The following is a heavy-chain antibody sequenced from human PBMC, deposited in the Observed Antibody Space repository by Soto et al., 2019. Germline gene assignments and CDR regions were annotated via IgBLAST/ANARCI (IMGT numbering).Heavy chain of an antibody. CDR1: GGSFSGYY. J-gene: IGHJ4*02. CDR3: ARGKIRIAARTGLDY. CDR2: INHSGST. D-gene: IGHD6-6*01. Sequence: SETLSLTCADYGGSFSGYYWSWIRQPPGKGLEWIGEINHSGSTNYNPSLKSRVTISVDTSKNQFSLKLSSVTAADTAVYYCARGKIRIAARTGLDYWGQGTLVTVSS. V-gene: IGHV4-34*01.